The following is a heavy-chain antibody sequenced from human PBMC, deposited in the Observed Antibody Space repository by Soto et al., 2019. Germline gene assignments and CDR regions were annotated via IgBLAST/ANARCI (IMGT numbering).Heavy chain of an antibody. CDR1: GFTFSTYW. CDR2: INSDGSTT. Sequence: SLRLSCAASGFTFSTYWMHLVRQAPGKGLVWVSRINSDGSTTNYADSVKGRFTISRDNAKNTLYLQMNSLRADDTAVYYCARDLTGDNTYWGQGTLVTVSS. V-gene: IGHV3-74*01. CDR3: ARDLTGDNTY. J-gene: IGHJ4*02. D-gene: IGHD2-21*02.